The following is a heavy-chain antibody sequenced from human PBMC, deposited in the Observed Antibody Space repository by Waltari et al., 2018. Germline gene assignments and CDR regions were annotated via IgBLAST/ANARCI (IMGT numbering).Heavy chain of an antibody. D-gene: IGHD3-10*01. J-gene: IGHJ4*02. CDR3: ARVGLVQGPITDEGY. CDR1: GGSFSGYY. CDR2: INHRGST. V-gene: IGHV4-34*01. Sequence: QVQLQQWGAGLLKPSETLSLTCAVYGGSFSGYYWSWIRQPPGKGLEWIGEINHRGSTNYNPSLKSRVTISVDTSKNQFSLKLSSVTAADTAVYYCARVGLVQGPITDEGYWGQGTLVTVSS.